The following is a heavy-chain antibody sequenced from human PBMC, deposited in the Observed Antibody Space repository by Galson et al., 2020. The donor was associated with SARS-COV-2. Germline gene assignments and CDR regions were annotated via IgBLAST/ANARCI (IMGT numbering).Heavy chain of an antibody. CDR1: GFTFSGSG. J-gene: IGHJ6*03. CDR3: ATVSYYYLDV. CDR2: IRDRPNNYAT. V-gene: IGHV3-73*01. Sequence: GESLKISCAASGFTFSGSGIHWVRQASGTGLEWVGRIRDRPNNYATAYAAAVKGRFTVSRDDSENTAYLQMNSLKTEDTAVYYCATVSYYYLDVWGKGTTVTVSS. D-gene: IGHD1-1*01.